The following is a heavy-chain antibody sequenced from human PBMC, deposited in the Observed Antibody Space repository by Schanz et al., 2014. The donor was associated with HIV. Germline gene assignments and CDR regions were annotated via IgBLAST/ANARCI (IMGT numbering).Heavy chain of an antibody. CDR3: AREGGTSGRNGYFDS. Sequence: VQLVESGGGLVQPGGSLRLSCSVSGFTFSSYGMNWVRQAPGKGLEWVSSITSGGYIYYADSVKGRFTISRDDSKHSLDLEVSSLTTEDTAIYFCAREGGTSGRNGYFDSWGQGALVTVSS. CDR1: GFTFSSYG. V-gene: IGHV3-21*01. D-gene: IGHD6-19*01. J-gene: IGHJ4*02. CDR2: ITSGGYI.